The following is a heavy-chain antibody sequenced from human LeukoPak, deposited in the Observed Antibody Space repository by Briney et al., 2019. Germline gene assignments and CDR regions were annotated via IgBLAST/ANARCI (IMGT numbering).Heavy chain of an antibody. Sequence: SVKVSCTASRGTFSSYAISWVRQAPGQGLEWMGGIIPIFGTANYAQKFQGRVTITADESTSTAYMELSSLRSEDTAVYYCAGSSSWYEGWFDPWGQGTLVTVSS. CDR1: RGTFSSYA. CDR2: IIPIFGTA. V-gene: IGHV1-69*13. J-gene: IGHJ5*02. D-gene: IGHD6-13*01. CDR3: AGSSSWYEGWFDP.